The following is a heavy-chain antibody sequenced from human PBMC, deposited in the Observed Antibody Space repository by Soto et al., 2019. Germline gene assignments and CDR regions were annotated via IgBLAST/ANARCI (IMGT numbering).Heavy chain of an antibody. J-gene: IGHJ3*02. Sequence: TLSLTCTVSGGSISSGDYYWSWIRQPPGKGLEWIGYIYYSGSTYYNPSLKSRVTISVDTSKNQFSLKLSSVTAADTAVYYCARGGEGAHAFDIWGQGXMVTVSS. CDR1: GGSISSGDYY. D-gene: IGHD3-10*01. CDR2: IYYSGST. CDR3: ARGGEGAHAFDI. V-gene: IGHV4-30-4*01.